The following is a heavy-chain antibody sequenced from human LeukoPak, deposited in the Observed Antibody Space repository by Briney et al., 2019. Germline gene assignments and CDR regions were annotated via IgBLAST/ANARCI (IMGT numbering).Heavy chain of an antibody. V-gene: IGHV3-23*01. CDR1: GFTFSSYA. J-gene: IGHJ4*02. CDR3: AKARLGHCSGAFCYHFDY. CDR2: ISGDNPGT. Sequence: RGSLRLSRVASGFTFSSYAMSWVRQTPGKGLEWVSAISGDNPGTYHADSVKGRSPISRDNSKNTLHLQRNSLRAEDTAIYSCAKARLGHCSGAFCYHFDYSGQGTLVTVSS. D-gene: IGHD2-15*01.